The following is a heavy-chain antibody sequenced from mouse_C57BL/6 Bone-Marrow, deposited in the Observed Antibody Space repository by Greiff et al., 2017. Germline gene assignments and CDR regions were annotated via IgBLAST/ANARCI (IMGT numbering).Heavy chain of an antibody. CDR2: INPSSGYT. D-gene: IGHD4-1*01. CDR1: GYTFTSYT. Sequence: VQLQQSGAELARPGASVKMSCKASGYTFTSYTMHWVKQRPGQGLEWIGYINPSSGYTKYNQKFKDKATLTADKSSSTAYMQLSSLTSEDSAVDYCARRLTGTRGDYWGQGTTLTVSS. CDR3: ARRLTGTRGDY. V-gene: IGHV1-4*01. J-gene: IGHJ2*01.